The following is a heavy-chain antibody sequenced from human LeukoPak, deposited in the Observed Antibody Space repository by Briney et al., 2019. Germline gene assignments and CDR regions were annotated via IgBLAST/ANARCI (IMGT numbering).Heavy chain of an antibody. CDR3: ARGLTTVTSQYYMDV. J-gene: IGHJ6*03. D-gene: IGHD4-11*01. V-gene: IGHV1-18*01. CDR1: GGTFSSYT. Sequence: ASVKVSCKASGGTFSSYTISWVRQAPGQGLEWMGWISAYNGNTKFAQKLQGRVTMTADTSTSTAYMELRSLRSDDTAVYYCARGLTTVTSQYYMDVWGKGTTVTVSS. CDR2: ISAYNGNT.